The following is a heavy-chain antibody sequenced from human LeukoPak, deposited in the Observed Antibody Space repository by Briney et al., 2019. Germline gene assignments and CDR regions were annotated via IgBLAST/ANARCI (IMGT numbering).Heavy chain of an antibody. CDR3: ARDTRSSWSGGGHNYFDY. J-gene: IGHJ4*02. D-gene: IGHD6-13*01. CDR2: IYHSGST. CDR1: GYSISSGYY. Sequence: PSETLSLACTVSGYSISSGYYWGWIRQPPGNGLEWIGSIYHSGSTYYNPSLKSRVTISVDTSKNQFSLKLSSVTAADTAVYYCARDTRSSWSGGGHNYFDYWGQGTLVTVSS. V-gene: IGHV4-38-2*02.